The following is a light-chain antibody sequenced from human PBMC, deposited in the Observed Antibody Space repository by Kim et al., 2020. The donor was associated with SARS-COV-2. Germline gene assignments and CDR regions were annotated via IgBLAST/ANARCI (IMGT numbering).Light chain of an antibody. J-gene: IGLJ2*01. V-gene: IGLV3-21*04. CDR2: YDS. Sequence: APGKRVGSTCGRNNRGSKSVRWSQQKPGQAPVLVIYYDSDRPSGIPERFSGSNSGNTATLTISRVEAGDEADYYCQVWDSSSDHVVFGGGTQLTVL. CDR3: QVWDSSSDHVV. CDR1: NRGSKS.